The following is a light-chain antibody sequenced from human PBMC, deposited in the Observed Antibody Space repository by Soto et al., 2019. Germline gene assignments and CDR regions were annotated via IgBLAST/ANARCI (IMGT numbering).Light chain of an antibody. Sequence: DIQMTQSPSSVSSSVGDRVTITCRASQGISSWLAWYQQKPGKSPKILISAASSLKRGVPSRFSDSGSGTDFALTLSSLQPEDFATHYCQQANSFPLFTFGPGTKVDIK. CDR1: QGISSW. J-gene: IGKJ3*01. CDR3: QQANSFPLFT. V-gene: IGKV1-12*01. CDR2: AAS.